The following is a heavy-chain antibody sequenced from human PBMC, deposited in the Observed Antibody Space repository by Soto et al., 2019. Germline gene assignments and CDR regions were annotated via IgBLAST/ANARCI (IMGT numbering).Heavy chain of an antibody. Sequence: GGSLRLSCAASGFTFSSYAMSWVRQAPGKGLEWVSAISGSGGYTYYADSVKGRFTISRDNSKNSLYLQMNSLRAEDTAVYYCARVRSQWFLDAFDIWGQGTMVTVSS. V-gene: IGHV3-21*01. D-gene: IGHD3-22*01. CDR2: ISGSGGYT. CDR3: ARVRSQWFLDAFDI. J-gene: IGHJ3*02. CDR1: GFTFSSYA.